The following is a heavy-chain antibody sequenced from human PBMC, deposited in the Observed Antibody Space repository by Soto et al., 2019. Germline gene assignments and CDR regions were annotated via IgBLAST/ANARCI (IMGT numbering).Heavy chain of an antibody. CDR1: GYTFTSYA. D-gene: IGHD6-13*01. CDR2: INAGNGNT. CDR3: ARDPLTYSSSWPIFDY. J-gene: IGHJ4*02. Sequence: ASVKVSCXASGYTFTSYAMHWVRQAPGQRLEWMGWINAGNGNTKYSQKFQGRVTITRDTSASTAYMELSSLRSEDTAVYYCARDPLTYSSSWPIFDYWGQGTLVTVPQ. V-gene: IGHV1-3*01.